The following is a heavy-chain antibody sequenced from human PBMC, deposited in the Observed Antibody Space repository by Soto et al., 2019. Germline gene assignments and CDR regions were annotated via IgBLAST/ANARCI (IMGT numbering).Heavy chain of an antibody. CDR1: GYTLTELS. J-gene: IGHJ3*02. CDR3: ATSPRFAYGPSDI. CDR2: FDPEDGET. D-gene: IGHD3-10*01. Sequence: ASVKVSCKVSGYTLTELSMHWVRQAPGKGLEWMGGFDPEDGETIYAQQFQGRVTMTEDTSTDTAYMELSSLGSEDTAVYYCATSPRFAYGPSDIWGQGTMVTV. V-gene: IGHV1-24*01.